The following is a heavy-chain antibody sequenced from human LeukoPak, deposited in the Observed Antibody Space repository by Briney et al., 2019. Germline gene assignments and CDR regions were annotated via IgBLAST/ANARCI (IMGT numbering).Heavy chain of an antibody. CDR2: MNPNSGNT. D-gene: IGHD3-9*01. CDR1: GYTFTSYD. J-gene: IGHJ5*02. Sequence: ASVKVSRKASGYTFTSYDINWVRQATGQGLEWMGWMNPNSGNTGYAQKFQGRVTMTRNTSISTAYVELSSLRSEDTAVYYCARGADLLRYFDWSSNWFDPWGQGTLVTVSS. CDR3: ARGADLLRYFDWSSNWFDP. V-gene: IGHV1-8*01.